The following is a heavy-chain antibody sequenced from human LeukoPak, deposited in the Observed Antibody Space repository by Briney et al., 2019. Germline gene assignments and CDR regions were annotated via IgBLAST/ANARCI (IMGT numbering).Heavy chain of an antibody. CDR2: ISWNSGSI. CDR3: AKDRPTSGWYRYFDY. CDR1: GFTFDDYA. J-gene: IGHJ4*02. V-gene: IGHV3-9*01. Sequence: GRSLRLSCAASGFTFDDYAMHWVRQGPGKGLEWVSGISWNSGSIGYADSVKRRFTISRDNAKNSLYLQMNSLRAEDTAVYYCAKDRPTSGWYRYFDYWGQGTLVTVSS. D-gene: IGHD6-19*01.